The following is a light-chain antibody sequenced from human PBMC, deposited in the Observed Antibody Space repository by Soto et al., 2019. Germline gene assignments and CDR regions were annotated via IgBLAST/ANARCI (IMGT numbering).Light chain of an antibody. Sequence: IVLTQSPGTLSASLGERVIITCRASQTIRNKLAWYQQKPGQAPRLLIYGGFTRATGIPARFSGSGSGTEFILTIISRLSEDVVISYCQQHNYSSFTFGPGTKLDLK. CDR1: QTIRNK. V-gene: IGKV3-15*01. J-gene: IGKJ3*01. CDR3: QQHNYSSFT. CDR2: GGF.